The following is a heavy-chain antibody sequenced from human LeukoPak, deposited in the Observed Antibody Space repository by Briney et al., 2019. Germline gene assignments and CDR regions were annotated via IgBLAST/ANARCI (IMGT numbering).Heavy chain of an antibody. Sequence: ASVKVSCKASGYTFTTYYMHWVRQAPGQGLEWKGIIDPSGGGTNYAQKFQGRVTMTRDTSTSTVYMELSSLRSEDTAVYHCASLGSGSSRIIDFDYWGQGTLVTVSS. V-gene: IGHV1-46*01. J-gene: IGHJ4*02. CDR2: IDPSGGGT. D-gene: IGHD3-10*01. CDR1: GYTFTTYY. CDR3: ASLGSGSSRIIDFDY.